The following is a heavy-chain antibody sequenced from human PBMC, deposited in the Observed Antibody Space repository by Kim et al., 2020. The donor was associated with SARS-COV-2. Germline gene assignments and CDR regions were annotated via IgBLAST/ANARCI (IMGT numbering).Heavy chain of an antibody. D-gene: IGHD3-10*01. CDR3: ARYYYGSGSYFEFDY. J-gene: IGHJ4*02. Sequence: HGFTGRFVFSLDTSVSTAYLQISSLKAEDTAVYYCARYYYGSGSYFEFDYWGQGTLVTVSS. V-gene: IGHV7-4-1*02.